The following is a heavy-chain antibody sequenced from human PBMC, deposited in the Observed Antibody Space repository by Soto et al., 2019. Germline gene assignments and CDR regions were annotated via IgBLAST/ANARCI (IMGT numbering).Heavy chain of an antibody. CDR1: GFTFDDYA. Sequence: VQLVESGGGLVQPGRSLRLSCAASGFTFDDYAMHWVRQAPGKGLEWVSGISWNSGSIGYADSVKGRFTISRDNAKNSLYLQMNSLRAEDTALYYCAKDPQRDYYDSSGMPFDYWGQGTLVTVSS. D-gene: IGHD3-22*01. CDR2: ISWNSGSI. J-gene: IGHJ4*02. V-gene: IGHV3-9*01. CDR3: AKDPQRDYYDSSGMPFDY.